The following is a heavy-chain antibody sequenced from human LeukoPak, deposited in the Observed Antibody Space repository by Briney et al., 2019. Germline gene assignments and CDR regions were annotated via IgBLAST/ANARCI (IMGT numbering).Heavy chain of an antibody. D-gene: IGHD3-22*01. CDR1: GYTFTGYY. V-gene: IGHV1-2*02. Sequence: GESLKISCKGSGYTFTGYYMHWVRQAPGQGLEWMGWINPNSGGTNYAQKFQGRVTMTRDTSISTAYMELSRLRSDDTAVYYCARDFQYYYDSSGPDYWGQGTLVTVSS. CDR3: ARDFQYYYDSSGPDY. CDR2: INPNSGGT. J-gene: IGHJ4*02.